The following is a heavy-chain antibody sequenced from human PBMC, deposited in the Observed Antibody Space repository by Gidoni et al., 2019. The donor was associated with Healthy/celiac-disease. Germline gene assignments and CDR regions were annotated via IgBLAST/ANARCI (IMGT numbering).Heavy chain of an antibody. CDR1: GGSISSGCYS. CDR2: IYHSGST. Sequence: QLQLQESGSGLVKPSQTLSLTCAVSGGSISSGCYSWSWIRQPPGKGLEWIGYIYHSGSTYYNPSLKSRVTISVDRSKNQFSLKLSSVTAADTAVYYCAKRGWYGEFDYWGQGTLVTVSS. CDR3: AKRGWYGEFDY. V-gene: IGHV4-30-2*01. J-gene: IGHJ4*02. D-gene: IGHD6-19*01.